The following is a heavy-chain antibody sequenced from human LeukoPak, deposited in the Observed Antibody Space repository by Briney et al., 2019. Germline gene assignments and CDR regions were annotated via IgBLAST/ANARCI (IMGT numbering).Heavy chain of an antibody. V-gene: IGHV4-59*01. D-gene: IGHD2-15*01. CDR2: IYYSGST. CDR3: AREYCSGGSCYRYYFDY. J-gene: IGHJ4*02. Sequence: SETLSLTCTVSGGSISGYYWSWIRQPPGKGLEWIGYIYYSGSTNYNPSLKSRVTISVDTSRNQFSLKLSSVTAADTAVYYCAREYCSGGSCYRYYFDYWGQGTLVTVSS. CDR1: GGSISGYY.